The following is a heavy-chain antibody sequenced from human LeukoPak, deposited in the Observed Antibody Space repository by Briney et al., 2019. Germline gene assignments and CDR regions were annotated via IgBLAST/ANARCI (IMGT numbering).Heavy chain of an antibody. CDR2: IYHSGST. J-gene: IGHJ6*03. CDR1: GYSISSGYY. Sequence: SETLSLTCTVSGYSISSGYYWGWIRQPPGKGLEWIGSIYHSGSTYYNPSLKSRVTISVDTSKNQFSLKLSSVTAADTAVYYCARDYRGPPYYYYMDVWGKGTTVTVSS. CDR3: ARDYRGPPYYYYMDV. D-gene: IGHD1-14*01. V-gene: IGHV4-38-2*02.